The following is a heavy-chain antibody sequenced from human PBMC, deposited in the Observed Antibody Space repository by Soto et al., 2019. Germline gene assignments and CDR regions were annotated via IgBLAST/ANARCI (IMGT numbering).Heavy chain of an antibody. V-gene: IGHV1-46*01. D-gene: IGHD3-22*01. Sequence: ASVKVSCKASGYTITSYYMHWVRQAPRQGLEWMGIINPIGGSTSYAQKFQGRVTMTRDTYTSTVYMELSTLRSEDTAVYYCATAYSYHYYDSSGYYYLDPWGQGTLVTVPS. CDR3: ATAYSYHYYDSSGYYYLDP. CDR2: INPIGGST. CDR1: GYTITSYY. J-gene: IGHJ5*02.